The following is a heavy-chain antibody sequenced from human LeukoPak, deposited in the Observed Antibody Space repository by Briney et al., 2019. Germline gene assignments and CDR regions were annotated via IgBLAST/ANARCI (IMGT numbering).Heavy chain of an antibody. CDR3: ARAGWFGVSDAFDI. CDR1: GFAFSNAW. D-gene: IGHD3-10*01. J-gene: IGHJ3*02. CDR2: IYSGGST. V-gene: IGHV3-53*01. Sequence: GGSLRLPCAASGFAFSNAWMSWVRQAPGKGLEWVSVIYSGGSTYYADSVKGRFTISRDNSKNTLYLQMNSLRAEDTAVCYCARAGWFGVSDAFDIWGQGTMVTVSS.